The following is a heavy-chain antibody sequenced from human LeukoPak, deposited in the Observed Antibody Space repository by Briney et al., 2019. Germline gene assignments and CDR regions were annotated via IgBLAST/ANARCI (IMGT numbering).Heavy chain of an antibody. J-gene: IGHJ4*02. Sequence: GGSLRLSCAASGFKFSSYWMHWVRQAPGKGLVWVSRMNSDGSGTSYADSMKGRFTISRDNAKNTLYLQMNSLRAEDTAVYYCARGGAAMAYYWGQGTLVTVSS. D-gene: IGHD5-18*01. CDR1: GFKFSSYW. CDR2: MNSDGSGT. V-gene: IGHV3-74*01. CDR3: ARGGAAMAYY.